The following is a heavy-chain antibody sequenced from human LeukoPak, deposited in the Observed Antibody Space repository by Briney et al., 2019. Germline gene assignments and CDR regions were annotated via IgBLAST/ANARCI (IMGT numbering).Heavy chain of an antibody. CDR1: GGSISSYY. D-gene: IGHD2-21*02. CDR3: ARAVYCGGDCYSGAFDI. J-gene: IGHJ3*02. V-gene: IGHV4-59*01. Sequence: SETLSLTCTVSGGSISSYYWSWVRQPPGKGLEWIGYIYYSGSTNYNPSLKSRVTISVDTPKNQFSLKLSSVTAADTAVYYCARAVYCGGDCYSGAFDIWGQGTMVTVSS. CDR2: IYYSGST.